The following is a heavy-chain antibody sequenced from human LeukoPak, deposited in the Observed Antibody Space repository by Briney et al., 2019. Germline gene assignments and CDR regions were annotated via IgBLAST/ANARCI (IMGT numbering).Heavy chain of an antibody. CDR1: GFTFSSYE. CDR3: AELGITMIGGV. V-gene: IGHV3-48*03. Sequence: GGSLRLSGAASGFTFSSYEMNWVRKAPGKGLEWVSYISSSGSTKNYADPVKGRFTISRNNAKNSLYLQMKSLRAEDTAVYYCAELGITMIGGVWGKGTTVTISS. J-gene: IGHJ6*04. CDR2: ISSSGSTK. D-gene: IGHD3-10*02.